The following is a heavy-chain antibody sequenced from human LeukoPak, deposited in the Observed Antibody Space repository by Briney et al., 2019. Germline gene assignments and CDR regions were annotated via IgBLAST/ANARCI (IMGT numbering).Heavy chain of an antibody. CDR1: VYTFTSYY. CDR3: ARDPLYGDYATLDY. CDR2: INPSGGST. D-gene: IGHD4-17*01. Sequence: ASVKVACKPSVYTFTSYYMVWVRQAPGQGLEWIGIINPSGGSTSYAQKFQGRVTMTRDMSTSTVYMELSSLRSEDTAVYYCARDPLYGDYATLDYWGQGTLVTVSS. V-gene: IGHV1-46*01. J-gene: IGHJ4*02.